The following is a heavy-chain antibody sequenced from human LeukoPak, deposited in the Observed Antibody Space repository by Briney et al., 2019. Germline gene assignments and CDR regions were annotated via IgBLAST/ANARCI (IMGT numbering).Heavy chain of an antibody. CDR3: AKPSGSGFDY. CDR2: ISSSSSTI. Sequence: GGSLRLSCAASGFTFSSYSMNWVRQAPGKGLEWVSYISSSSSTIYYADSVKGRFTISRDNSKNTVFLQMNSLRVEDTAVYYCAKPSGSGFDYWGQGTLVTVSS. J-gene: IGHJ4*02. D-gene: IGHD1-26*01. V-gene: IGHV3-48*01. CDR1: GFTFSSYS.